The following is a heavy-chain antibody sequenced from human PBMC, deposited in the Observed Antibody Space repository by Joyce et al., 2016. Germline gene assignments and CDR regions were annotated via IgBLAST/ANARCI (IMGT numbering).Heavy chain of an antibody. Sequence: QVQLQESGPGLVRPSETLSLTCSVSGGSISGSSYYWGWIRQSPGKGLEWLGSIYRSGTTDDNPSLKSRVIMSVDTSKNQFSLRLNSVSAADTAVYYCARTGVMVTAVLHFEYWGQGTLVTVSS. V-gene: IGHV4-39*07. CDR3: ARTGVMVTAVLHFEY. D-gene: IGHD2-21*02. CDR1: GGSISGSSYY. CDR2: IYRSGTT. J-gene: IGHJ4*02.